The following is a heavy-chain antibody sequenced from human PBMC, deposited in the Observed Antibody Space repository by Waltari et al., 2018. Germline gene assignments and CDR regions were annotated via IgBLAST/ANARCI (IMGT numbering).Heavy chain of an antibody. CDR2: KKEEGRRK. V-gene: IGHV3-7*01. D-gene: IGHD3-3*01. Sequence: EVQLVESGGGLVQPGGSLRLSCAASGFTFSSYWMSWVRQAPGKGLGGGANKKEEGRRKYEVDSGKGRFPISRDNAKNSLYLQMNSLRAEETAVYYCARDNGHDFWSGPSDYWGQGTLVTVSS. CDR3: ARDNGHDFWSGPSDY. CDR1: GFTFSSYW. J-gene: IGHJ4*02.